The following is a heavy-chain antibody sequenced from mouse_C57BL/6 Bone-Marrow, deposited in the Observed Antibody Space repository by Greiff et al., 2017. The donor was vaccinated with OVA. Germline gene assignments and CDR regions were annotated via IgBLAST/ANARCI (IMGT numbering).Heavy chain of an antibody. V-gene: IGHV5-17*01. J-gene: IGHJ3*01. CDR1: GFTFSDYG. CDR3: ARMGWPYSNYGWFAY. D-gene: IGHD2-5*01. CDR2: ISSGSSTI. Sequence: EVQRVESGGGLVKPGGSLKLSCAASGFTFSDYGMHWVRQAPEKGLEWVAYISSGSSTIYYADTVKGRFTITRDTAKNTLFLQMTSLRSEDTAMYYCARMGWPYSNYGWFAYWGQGTLVTVSA.